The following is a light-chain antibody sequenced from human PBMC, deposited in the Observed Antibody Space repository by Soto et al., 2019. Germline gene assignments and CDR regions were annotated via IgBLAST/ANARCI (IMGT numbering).Light chain of an antibody. CDR2: DVS. Sequence: QPVLTQPRSVSGSPGQSVTISCTGTSSDVGGYNYVSWYQQHPGKAPKLMIYDVSKRPSGVPDRFSGSKSGNTASLTISGLQAEDEADYYCCSYAGSYVFGTGTKVT. V-gene: IGLV2-11*01. J-gene: IGLJ1*01. CDR3: CSYAGSYV. CDR1: SSDVGGYNY.